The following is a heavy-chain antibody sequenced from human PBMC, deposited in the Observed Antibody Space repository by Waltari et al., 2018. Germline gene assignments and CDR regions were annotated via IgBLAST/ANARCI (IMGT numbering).Heavy chain of an antibody. CDR3: ASRWGSSSWSY. D-gene: IGHD6-13*01. CDR2: IIPIFGTA. J-gene: IGHJ4*02. Sequence: QVQLVQSGSELKKPGASVNIPCKASGNTYNLYAINWVRQAPGQGLEWMGGIIPIFGTANYAQKFQGRVTITADESTSTAYMELSSLRSEDTAVYYCASRWGSSSWSYWGQGTLVTVSS. V-gene: IGHV1-69*01. CDR1: GNTYNLYA.